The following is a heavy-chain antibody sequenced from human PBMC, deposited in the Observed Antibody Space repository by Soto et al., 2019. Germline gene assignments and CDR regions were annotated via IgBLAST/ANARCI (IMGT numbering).Heavy chain of an antibody. CDR3: ATGTWEPDAFDI. J-gene: IGHJ3*02. CDR1: GYTLTELS. Sequence: ASVKVSCKVSGYTLTELSMHWVRQAPGKGLEWMGGFDPEDGETIYAQKFQGRVTMTEDTSTDTTYMELSSLRSEDTAVYYCATGTWEPDAFDIWGKGTMVTVSS. V-gene: IGHV1-24*01. CDR2: FDPEDGET. D-gene: IGHD1-26*01.